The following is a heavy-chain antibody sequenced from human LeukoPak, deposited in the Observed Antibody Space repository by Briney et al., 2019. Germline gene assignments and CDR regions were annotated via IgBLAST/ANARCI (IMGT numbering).Heavy chain of an antibody. CDR3: AKGWDYTIDY. J-gene: IGHJ4*02. D-gene: IGHD4-11*01. V-gene: IGHV3-30*18. Sequence: GGSLRLSCEGSGFDVYSSEMNWVRQAPGKGLEWVAVISYDGSNKYYADSVKGRFTISRDNSKNTLYLQMNSLRAEDTAVYYCAKGWDYTIDYWGQGTLVTVSS. CDR2: ISYDGSNK. CDR1: GFDVYSSE.